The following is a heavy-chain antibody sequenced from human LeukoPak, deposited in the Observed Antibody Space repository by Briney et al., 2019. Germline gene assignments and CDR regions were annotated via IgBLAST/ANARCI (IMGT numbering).Heavy chain of an antibody. CDR3: ARARDIVVSSNIYYFDY. Sequence: PSETLSLTCTVSGGSISSGDYYWNWIRQHPGKGLEWIGFIYYSGSTYHNPSLKSRVSISVDTSKTQFSLKLSSVTAADTAVYYCARARDIVVSSNIYYFDYWGQGTLVTVSS. D-gene: IGHD2-2*01. J-gene: IGHJ4*02. CDR2: IYYSGST. V-gene: IGHV4-31*03. CDR1: GGSISSGDYY.